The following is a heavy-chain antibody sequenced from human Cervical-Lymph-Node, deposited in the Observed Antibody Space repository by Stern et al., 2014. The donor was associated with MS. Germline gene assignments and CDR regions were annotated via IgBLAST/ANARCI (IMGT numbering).Heavy chain of an antibody. Sequence: VQLVQSGGEVKKPGESLKISCKGSGYSFSSYWIGWVRQMPGRGLEWMGIIFPGDSDTTYSPSFQGQVTFSADRSISTAYLQWSSLKASDTAMYYCAISPYIRDSTGYYYDIDYWGQGTLVTVSS. J-gene: IGHJ4*02. CDR1: GYSFSSYW. V-gene: IGHV5-51*01. CDR2: IFPGDSDT. D-gene: IGHD3-22*01. CDR3: AISPYIRDSTGYYYDIDY.